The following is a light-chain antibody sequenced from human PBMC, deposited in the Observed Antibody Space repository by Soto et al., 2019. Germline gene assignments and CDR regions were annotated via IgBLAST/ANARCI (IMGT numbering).Light chain of an antibody. V-gene: IGKV1-17*03. CDR2: GAS. CDR3: QQYGSSRT. CDR1: QGIGNY. J-gene: IGKJ1*01. Sequence: DIQMTQSPSAMSASVGDRVTITCRASQGIGNYLLWFQQKPGKVPERLIYGASSRATGIPDRFSGSGSGTDFTLTISRLEPEDFAVYYCQQYGSSRTFGQGTKVDIK.